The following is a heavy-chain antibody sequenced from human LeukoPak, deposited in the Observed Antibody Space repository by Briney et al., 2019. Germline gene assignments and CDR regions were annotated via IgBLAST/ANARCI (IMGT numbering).Heavy chain of an antibody. D-gene: IGHD2-2*01. V-gene: IGHV4-59*01. CDR1: NGSISGDY. J-gene: IGHJ4*02. CDR3: ARDMRRHGESAHGFNY. CDR2: VYYTDYN. Sequence: MTSETLSLTCTVSNGSISGDYWSWIRQPPGKGLEWIGNVYYTDYNNYNPSFKSRFTISQDTSKNQFSLKLTSLTAADTAMYYCARDMRRHGESAHGFNYWGQAIRVTVSS.